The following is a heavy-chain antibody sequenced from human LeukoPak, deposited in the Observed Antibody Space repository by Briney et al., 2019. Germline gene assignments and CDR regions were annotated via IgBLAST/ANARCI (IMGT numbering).Heavy chain of an antibody. Sequence: SETLSLTCTVSGGSISINYWSWIRQSPEKGLEWIGYIFTSGITNYNPSLKSRVTISIDTSKKQFSLKLSSVTAADTAVYFCARLDWNDENYFYYYMDVWGKGTTVIVSS. V-gene: IGHV4-4*09. CDR1: GGSISINY. CDR2: IFTSGIT. D-gene: IGHD1-1*01. J-gene: IGHJ6*03. CDR3: ARLDWNDENYFYYYMDV.